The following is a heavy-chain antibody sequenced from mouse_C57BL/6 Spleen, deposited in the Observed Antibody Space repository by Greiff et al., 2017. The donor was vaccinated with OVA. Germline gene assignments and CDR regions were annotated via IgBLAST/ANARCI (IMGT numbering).Heavy chain of an antibody. Sequence: DVKLVESGGGLVKPGGSLKLSCAASGFTFSDYGMHWVRQAPEKGLEWVAYISSGSSTIYYADTVKGRFTISRDNAKNTLFLQMTSLRSEDTAMYYGARPGVTRGDYYAMGYWGKGTSVTVSS. V-gene: IGHV5-17*01. CDR2: ISSGSSTI. D-gene: IGHD2-3*01. J-gene: IGHJ4*01. CDR3: ARPGVTRGDYYAMGY. CDR1: GFTFSDYG.